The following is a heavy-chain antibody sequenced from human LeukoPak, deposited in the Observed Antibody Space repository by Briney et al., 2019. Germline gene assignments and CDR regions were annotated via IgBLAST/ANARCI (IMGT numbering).Heavy chain of an antibody. CDR1: GGSISNYH. J-gene: IGHJ4*02. Sequence: SETLSLTCAVSGGSISNYHWSWIRQLPGKGLEWIGYIYYSGTTNYNPSLKSRVTISVDTSKNQFSLKLNSVTAADTAVYYCARGVYIAAAQYGYWGQGTLVTVSS. CDR2: IYYSGTT. V-gene: IGHV4-59*01. D-gene: IGHD6-13*01. CDR3: ARGVYIAAAQYGY.